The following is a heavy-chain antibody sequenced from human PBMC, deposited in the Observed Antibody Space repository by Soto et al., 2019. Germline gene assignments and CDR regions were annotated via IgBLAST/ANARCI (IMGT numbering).Heavy chain of an antibody. CDR3: ARGQQVSTIRGVQGFDY. V-gene: IGHV3-53*02. D-gene: IGHD3-10*01. Sequence: EVQLVETGGGLIQPGGSLRLSCAASGFSISSNYMTWVRQAPGKGLEWVSLLYSGGTSYYADSVKGRFTISRDNSKNTLFLQTNRLKTEDTAVYYCARGQQVSTIRGVQGFDYWGQGTLVTVSS. CDR1: GFSISSNY. CDR2: LYSGGTS. J-gene: IGHJ4*02.